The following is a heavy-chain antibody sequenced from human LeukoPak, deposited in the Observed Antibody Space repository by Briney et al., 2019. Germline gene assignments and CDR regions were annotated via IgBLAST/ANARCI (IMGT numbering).Heavy chain of an antibody. D-gene: IGHD3-10*01. CDR2: VSPDGGRT. CDR1: GFTFTSYW. CDR3: ARVLSYFGSGSYPAY. J-gene: IGHJ4*02. V-gene: IGHV3-74*01. Sequence: PGGSLRLSCAASGFTFTSYWMHWVRQVPRKGLVWIAHVSPDGGRTDYADSVKGRFTVSRDNTNHILYLQMNRLTADDTAVYYCARVLSYFGSGSYPAYWGQGTLVTVSS.